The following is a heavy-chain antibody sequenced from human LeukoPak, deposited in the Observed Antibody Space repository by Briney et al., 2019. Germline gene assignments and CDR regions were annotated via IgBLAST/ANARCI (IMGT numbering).Heavy chain of an antibody. J-gene: IGHJ4*02. V-gene: IGHV3-11*01. CDR1: GFTISDYY. D-gene: IGHD6-13*01. Sequence: GGSLRLSCAASGFTISDYYMSWIRQAPGKGLEWVSYISSSGSTIYYADSVKGRFTISRDNAKNSLYLQMNSLRAEDTAVYYCASLAYSSTSDYWGQGTLVTVSS. CDR3: ASLAYSSTSDY. CDR2: ISSSGSTI.